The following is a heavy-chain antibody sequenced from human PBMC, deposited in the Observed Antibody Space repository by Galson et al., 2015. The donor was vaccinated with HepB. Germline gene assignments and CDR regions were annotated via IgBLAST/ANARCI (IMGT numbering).Heavy chain of an antibody. D-gene: IGHD3-10*01. V-gene: IGHV3-30*04. CDR2: ISFDGSNK. CDR1: GFTFSTYA. Sequence: SLRLSCAASGFTFSTYAMHWVRQAPGKGLEWVSIISFDGSNKYYADPVKGRFTISRDNSKNTLYLQMNSLRGDDTAVYYCARAGQGSGPLYGMDVWGQGTTVTVSS. CDR3: ARAGQGSGPLYGMDV. J-gene: IGHJ6*02.